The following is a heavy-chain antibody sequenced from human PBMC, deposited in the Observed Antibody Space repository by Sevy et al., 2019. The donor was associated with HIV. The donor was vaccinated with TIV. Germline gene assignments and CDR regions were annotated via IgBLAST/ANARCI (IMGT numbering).Heavy chain of an antibody. CDR2: ISSRGSTI. Sequence: GGCLRLSCAASGFTFSSYEMNWVRQAPGKGLEWVSYISSRGSTIYYADSVKGRFTISRDNAKNSLYLQMNSMRAEDTALYYCARDIAAAYDYWGQGTLVIVSS. D-gene: IGHD6-13*01. CDR3: ARDIAAAYDY. V-gene: IGHV3-48*03. J-gene: IGHJ4*02. CDR1: GFTFSSYE.